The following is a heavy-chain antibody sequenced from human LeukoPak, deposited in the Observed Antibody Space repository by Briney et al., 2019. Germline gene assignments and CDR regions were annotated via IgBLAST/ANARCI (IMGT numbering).Heavy chain of an antibody. Sequence: GGSLRLSCAASGFTFSSYSMNWVRQAPGKGLEWVSFISGSSSPIYYADSVKGRFTISRDNAKNSVYLQMNSLRDEDTAVYYCARGGLEWLSYWGQGTLVTVSS. CDR2: ISGSSSPI. D-gene: IGHD6-19*01. CDR1: GFTFSSYS. CDR3: ARGGLEWLSY. V-gene: IGHV3-48*02. J-gene: IGHJ4*02.